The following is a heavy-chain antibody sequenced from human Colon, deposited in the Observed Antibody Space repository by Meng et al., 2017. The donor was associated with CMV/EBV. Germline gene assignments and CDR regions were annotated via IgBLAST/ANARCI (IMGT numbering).Heavy chain of an antibody. CDR3: AKRAVAPANTHDYLSYFGTDV. V-gene: IGHV3-30*02. CDR1: GFSISDFG. CDR2: IRYNGNDK. J-gene: IGHJ6*01. D-gene: IGHD5-12*01. Sequence: GESLKISCVASGFSISDFGMHWVRQTPDKGLVWVAFIRYNGNDKNYRDSVRGRFSISRDSSKNTLYLQMNNLRPEDTAVYFCAKRAVAPANTHDYLSYFGTDVWGQGTTVTVSS.